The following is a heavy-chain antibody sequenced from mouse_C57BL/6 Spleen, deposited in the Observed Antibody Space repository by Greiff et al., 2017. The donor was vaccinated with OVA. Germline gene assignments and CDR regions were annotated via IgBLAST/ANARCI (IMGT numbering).Heavy chain of an antibody. Sequence: QVQLQQSGAELVKPGASVKLSCKASGYTFTSYWMQWVKQRPGQGLEWIGEIDPSDSYTNYNQKFKGKATLTVDTSSSTAYMQLSSLTSEDSAVYYCARGEGYYYGSSPHWYFDVWGTGTTVTVSS. CDR1: GYTFTSYW. D-gene: IGHD1-1*01. J-gene: IGHJ1*03. V-gene: IGHV1-50*01. CDR2: IDPSDSYT. CDR3: ARGEGYYYGSSPHWYFDV.